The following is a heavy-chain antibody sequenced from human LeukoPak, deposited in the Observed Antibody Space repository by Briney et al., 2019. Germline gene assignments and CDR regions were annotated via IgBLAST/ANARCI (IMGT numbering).Heavy chain of an antibody. D-gene: IGHD2-15*01. V-gene: IGHV1-69*01. CDR3: ARVPSGSLNYWFDP. CDR2: IIPIFGTA. Sequence: GASVKVSCKAPGGTFSSYAISWVRQAPGQGLEWMGGIIPIFGTANYAQKFQGRVTITADESTSTAYMELSSLRSEDTAVYYCARVPSGSLNYWFDPWGQGTLVTVSS. J-gene: IGHJ5*02. CDR1: GGTFSSYA.